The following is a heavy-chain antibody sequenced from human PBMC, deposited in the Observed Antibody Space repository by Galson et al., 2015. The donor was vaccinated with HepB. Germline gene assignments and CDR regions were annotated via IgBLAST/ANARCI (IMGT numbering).Heavy chain of an antibody. V-gene: IGHV1-3*01. Sequence: CKASGYTFTSYALHWVRQAPGQRLEWMGWINAGNGNTKYSQKFQGRVTITRDTSASTAYMELSSLRSEDTAVYYCARDIVVVVAATSYYYYGMDVWGQGTTVTVSS. J-gene: IGHJ6*02. CDR1: GYTFTSYA. D-gene: IGHD2-15*01. CDR3: ARDIVVVVAATSYYYYGMDV. CDR2: INAGNGNT.